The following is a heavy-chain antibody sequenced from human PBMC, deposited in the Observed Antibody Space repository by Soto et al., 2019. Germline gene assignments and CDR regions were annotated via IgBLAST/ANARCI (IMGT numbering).Heavy chain of an antibody. CDR1: GGSISSSSYY. D-gene: IGHD2-15*01. Sequence: SETLSLTCTVSGGSISSSSYYWGWIRQPPGKGLEWIGYIYYSGSTNYNPSLKSRVTISVDTSKNQFSLKLSSVTAADTAVYYCVGSGAEPNWYFDLWGRGTLVTVSS. J-gene: IGHJ2*01. CDR3: VGSGAEPNWYFDL. CDR2: IYYSGST. V-gene: IGHV4-61*05.